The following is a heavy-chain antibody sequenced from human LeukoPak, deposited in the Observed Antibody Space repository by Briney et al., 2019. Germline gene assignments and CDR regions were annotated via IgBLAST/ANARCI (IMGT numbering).Heavy chain of an antibody. CDR1: GGSISSGDYY. D-gene: IGHD2/OR15-2a*01. CDR3: ARVSEVENSYYFDY. Sequence: SETLSLTCTVSGGSISSGDYYWGWIRQPPGKGLEWIGSIYYSGSTYYNPSLKSRVTISVDTSKNQFSLKLSSVTAADTAVYYCARVSEVENSYYFDYWGQGTLVTVSS. CDR2: IYYSGST. J-gene: IGHJ4*02. V-gene: IGHV4-39*07.